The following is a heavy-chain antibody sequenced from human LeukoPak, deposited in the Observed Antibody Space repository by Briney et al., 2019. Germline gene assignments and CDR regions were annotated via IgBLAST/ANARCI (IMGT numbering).Heavy chain of an antibody. CDR3: ARACGGRPGTKVNYFDY. J-gene: IGHJ4*02. Sequence: GASVKVSCKASGDTFTTYYMHWVRQAPGQGVEWMGIMNLSGATTSDAQKYQARATLSRDTSTSTVYMELSSLRSEDTAVYYCARACGGRPGTKVNYFDYWGRGTLVTVSS. D-gene: IGHD2-21*01. CDR2: MNLSGATT. CDR1: GDTFTTYY. V-gene: IGHV1-46*01.